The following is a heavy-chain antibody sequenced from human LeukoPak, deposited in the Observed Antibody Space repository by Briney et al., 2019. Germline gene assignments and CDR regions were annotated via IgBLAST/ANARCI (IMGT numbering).Heavy chain of an antibody. CDR3: ARSTMVNTATGWFDP. CDR2: IYNSGST. Sequence: SETLSLTCTVSGDSISSYYWSWIRQPPGKGLEWIGYIYNSGSTNYNPSLKSRVTMSVDTSKNHMSLKLSSVTAADTARYYCARSTMVNTATGWFDPWGQGTLVTVSP. D-gene: IGHD4/OR15-4a*01. CDR1: GDSISSYY. V-gene: IGHV4-59*12. J-gene: IGHJ5*02.